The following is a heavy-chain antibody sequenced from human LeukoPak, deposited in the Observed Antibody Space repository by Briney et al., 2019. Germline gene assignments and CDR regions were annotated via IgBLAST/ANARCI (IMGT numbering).Heavy chain of an antibody. CDR2: IIPIFGTA. Sequence: ASAKVSCKASGGTFSSYAISWVRQAPGQGLEWMGGIIPIFGTANYAQKFQGRVTITTDESTSTAYMELSSLRSEDTAVYYCARVARDQPYYYMDVWGKGTTVTVSS. CDR1: GGTFSSYA. CDR3: ARVARDQPYYYMDV. J-gene: IGHJ6*03. V-gene: IGHV1-69*05. D-gene: IGHD2-21*01.